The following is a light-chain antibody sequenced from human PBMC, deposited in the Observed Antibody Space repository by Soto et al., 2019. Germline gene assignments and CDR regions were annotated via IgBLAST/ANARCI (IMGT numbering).Light chain of an antibody. CDR2: KVS. V-gene: IGKV2-30*02. Sequence: DVVVTQSPLSLPVTLGHSASISCTASQTLVHRDGNTYLSWFRQRPGQSPRRLIYKVSNRDSGVPARFSGSGSGTDFALKISRVEAEDVGVYYCMQGTHWPITFGQGTRLEI. CDR1: QTLVHRDGNTY. J-gene: IGKJ5*01. CDR3: MQGTHWPIT.